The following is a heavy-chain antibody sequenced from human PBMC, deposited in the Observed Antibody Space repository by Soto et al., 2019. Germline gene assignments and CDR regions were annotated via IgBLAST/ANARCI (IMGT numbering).Heavy chain of an antibody. J-gene: IGHJ5*02. CDR1: GDTFTNFG. CDR2: IATYNSNR. CDR3: ARVVRGVVNWFAP. D-gene: IGHD3-10*01. Sequence: HLVQSGPEVKKPGASITVSCKTSGDTFTNFGLSWVRQAPGQGLEWMGWIATYNSNRNYAQKFQGKLTLTTDTPTSTAYMSLKNLGYADTAVYCCARVVRGVVNWFAPSGQGTLVSVAS. V-gene: IGHV1-18*01.